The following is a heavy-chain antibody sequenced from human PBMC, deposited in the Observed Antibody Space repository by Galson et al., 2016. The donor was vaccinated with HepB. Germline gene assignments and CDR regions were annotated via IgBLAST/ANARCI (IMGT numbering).Heavy chain of an antibody. CDR3: ARDGGGWLDVRLDC. V-gene: IGHV3-33*01. CDR2: IWFDGSKQ. J-gene: IGHJ4*02. CDR1: GFTFSRKG. Sequence: SLRLSCAASGFTFSRKGMHWVRQAPGKGLEWVADIWFDGSKQYYAESVKGRFTISRDNSKNTVYLQMDSLRADDTAVYYCARDGGGWLDVRLDCWGQGALVTVSS. D-gene: IGHD2-15*01.